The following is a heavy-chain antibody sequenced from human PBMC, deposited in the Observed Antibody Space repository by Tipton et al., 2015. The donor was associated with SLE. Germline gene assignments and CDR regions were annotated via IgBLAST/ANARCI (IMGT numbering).Heavy chain of an antibody. CDR3: AKDSLGSPNEDYGMDV. D-gene: IGHD2-2*01. CDR2: ISYDGSNK. J-gene: IGHJ6*02. Sequence: SLRLSCAASGFTFSSFAMHWVRQAPGKGLEWVAVISYDGSNKYYADSVKGRFTISRDNSKNTLYLQMNSLRAEDTAVYYCAKDSLGSPNEDYGMDVWGQGTTVTVSS. CDR1: GFTFSSFA. V-gene: IGHV3-30*04.